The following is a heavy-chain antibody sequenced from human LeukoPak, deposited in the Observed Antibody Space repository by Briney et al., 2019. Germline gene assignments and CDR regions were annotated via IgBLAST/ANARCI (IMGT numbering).Heavy chain of an antibody. CDR3: ASLQQLPEEYHGG. J-gene: IGHJ4*02. Sequence: GGSLRLSCAASGFTFKNYAMNWVRQAPGKGLEWVAVIWYDGSNKYYADSVKGRFTISRDNSKNTLYLQMNSLRAEDTAVYYCASLQQLPEEYHGGWGQGTLVTVSS. V-gene: IGHV3-33*08. CDR2: IWYDGSNK. CDR1: GFTFKNYA. D-gene: IGHD6-13*01.